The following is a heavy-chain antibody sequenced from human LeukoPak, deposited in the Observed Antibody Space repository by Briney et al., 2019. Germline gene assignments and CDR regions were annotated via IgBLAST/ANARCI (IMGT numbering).Heavy chain of an antibody. D-gene: IGHD5-18*01. CDR1: GITLRSYG. Sequence: GGSLRLSCAASGITLRSYGMSWVRQAPGKGLEWVSFISGTGLSTYSADSVKGRFTISRDNSKNTLYLQMNSLRVEDTAIYYCAKDLIAYSYGHAGRSNFDYWGQGTLVTVSS. CDR3: AKDLIAYSYGHAGRSNFDY. J-gene: IGHJ4*02. CDR2: ISGTGLST. V-gene: IGHV3-23*01.